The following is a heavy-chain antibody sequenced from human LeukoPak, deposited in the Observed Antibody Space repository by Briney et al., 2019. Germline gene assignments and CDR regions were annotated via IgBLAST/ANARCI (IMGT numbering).Heavy chain of an antibody. CDR2: SSGSSVTT. Sequence: PGGSLRLSCAASGFTFRSYVMSWVRQAPGKGLEWVSTSSGSSVTTYYADSVKGRFTISRDNSKNTLYLQMNSLRAEDTAVYYCAKLDYYGNYWGQGTLVTVSS. D-gene: IGHD3-10*01. J-gene: IGHJ4*02. CDR1: GFTFRSYV. CDR3: AKLDYYGNY. V-gene: IGHV3-23*01.